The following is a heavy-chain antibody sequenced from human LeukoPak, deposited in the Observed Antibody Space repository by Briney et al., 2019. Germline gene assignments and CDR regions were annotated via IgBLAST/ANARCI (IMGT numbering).Heavy chain of an antibody. CDR1: GGSISSDY. CDR3: ASHAWQQQPPGW. Sequence: PSETLSLTCTVSGGSISSDYWSWIRQPPGRGLEGIGYIYYSVSPDYNPSLKSRVTISVDTSKNQFSLKLSSVTAADTAVYFCASHAWQQQPPGWGGQGTLVTVSS. J-gene: IGHJ4*02. CDR2: IYYSVSP. D-gene: IGHD6-13*01. V-gene: IGHV4-59*08.